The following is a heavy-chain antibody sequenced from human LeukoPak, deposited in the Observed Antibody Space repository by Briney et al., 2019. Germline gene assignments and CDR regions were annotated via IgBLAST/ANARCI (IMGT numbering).Heavy chain of an antibody. J-gene: IGHJ4*02. Sequence: GRSLRLSCAASGFTFSRYWMTWVRQAPGKGVEWVANIKQDGSEKFYADSLKGRLIISRDNAKSSLYLQVNSLTVEDTAVYYCAREWDSGWGGTYFDNWGQGTLVTVSS. V-gene: IGHV3-7*01. CDR1: GFTFSRYW. D-gene: IGHD1-26*01. CDR2: IKQDGSEK. CDR3: AREWDSGWGGTYFDN.